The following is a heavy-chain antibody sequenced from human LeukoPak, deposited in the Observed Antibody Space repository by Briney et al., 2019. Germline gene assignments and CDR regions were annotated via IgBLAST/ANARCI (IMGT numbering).Heavy chain of an antibody. Sequence: GGSLRLSCAASGFTFSSYGMHWVRQAPGKGLEWVAFIRYVGSNKYYADSVKGRFTISRDNSKNTLYLQMNSLRAEDTAVYYCAKDQGFYYGSGTKGAFDIWGQGTMVTVSS. V-gene: IGHV3-30*02. D-gene: IGHD3-10*01. CDR1: GFTFSSYG. CDR3: AKDQGFYYGSGTKGAFDI. CDR2: IRYVGSNK. J-gene: IGHJ3*02.